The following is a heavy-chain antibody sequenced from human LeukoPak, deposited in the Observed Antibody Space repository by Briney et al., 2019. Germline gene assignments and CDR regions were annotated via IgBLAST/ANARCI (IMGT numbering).Heavy chain of an antibody. V-gene: IGHV4-39*07. CDR2: INHSGST. CDR3: ARGPSDY. J-gene: IGHJ4*02. CDR1: GGSISSSSYY. Sequence: SETLSLTCTVSGGSISSSSYYWGWIRQPPGKGLEWIGEINHSGSTNYNPSLKSRVTISVDTSKNQFSLKLSSVTAADTAVYYCARGPSDYWGQGTLVTVSS.